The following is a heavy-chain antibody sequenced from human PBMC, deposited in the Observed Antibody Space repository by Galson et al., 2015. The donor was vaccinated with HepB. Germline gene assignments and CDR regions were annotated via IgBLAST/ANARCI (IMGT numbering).Heavy chain of an antibody. CDR3: ATDPPDTRGSRFDN. Sequence: SLRLSCAASGFTFSRYPMDWVRQAPGNGLEWVAAISYDGSSQYYADSVKGRFTVSRDNSRNTLYLQMDSLRPEDVAVYYCATDPPDTRGSRFDNWGQGTLVTVSS. J-gene: IGHJ4*02. CDR1: GFTFSRYP. D-gene: IGHD1-26*01. CDR2: ISYDGSSQ. V-gene: IGHV3-30-3*01.